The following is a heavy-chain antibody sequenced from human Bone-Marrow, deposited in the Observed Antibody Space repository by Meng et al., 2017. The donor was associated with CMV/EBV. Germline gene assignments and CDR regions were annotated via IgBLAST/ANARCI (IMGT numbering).Heavy chain of an antibody. CDR3: ARGSLLLWFGELHY. V-gene: IGHV4-34*01. CDR2: INHSGST. Sequence: QVQLQQWGAGLLKPSETLSLTCAVYGGSFSGYYWSWIRQPPGKGLEWIGEINHSGSTNYNPSLKSRVTISVDTSKNQFSLKLSSVTAADTAVYYCARGSLLLWFGELHYWEHGTLVTVAS. D-gene: IGHD3-10*01. J-gene: IGHJ4*01. CDR1: GGSFSGYY.